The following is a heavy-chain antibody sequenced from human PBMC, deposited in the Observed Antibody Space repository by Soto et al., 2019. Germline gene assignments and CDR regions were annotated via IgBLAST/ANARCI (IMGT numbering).Heavy chain of an antibody. J-gene: IGHJ6*02. CDR1: GYTFTSYG. CDR3: ARTSLRGHYYYYYCMDV. V-gene: IGHV1-18*01. D-gene: IGHD2-8*01. Sequence: ASVKVSCKASGYTFTSYGISWVRQAPGQGLEWMGWISAYNGNTNYAQKLQGRVTMTTDTSTSTAYMELRSLRSDDTAVYYCARTSLRGHYYYYYCMDVWGQGATVTVSS. CDR2: ISAYNGNT.